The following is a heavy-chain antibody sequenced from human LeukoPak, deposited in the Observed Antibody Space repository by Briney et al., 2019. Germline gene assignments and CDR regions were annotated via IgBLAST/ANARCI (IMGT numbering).Heavy chain of an antibody. Sequence: GGSLRLSCAASGFTFSSYSMNWVRQAPGKGLEWVSSISSSSSYIYYADSVKGRFTISRDNAKNSLYLQMNSLRAEDTAVYYCARDGGAWYSVWYPQHWGQGTLVTVSS. J-gene: IGHJ1*01. CDR1: GFTFSSYS. CDR3: ARDGGAWYSVWYPQH. CDR2: ISSSSSYI. V-gene: IGHV3-21*01. D-gene: IGHD6-19*01.